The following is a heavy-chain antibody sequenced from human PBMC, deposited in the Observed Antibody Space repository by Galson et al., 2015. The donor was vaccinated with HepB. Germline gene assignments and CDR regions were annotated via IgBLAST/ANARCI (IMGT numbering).Heavy chain of an antibody. CDR3: ARENYYDGSGSDAFDM. D-gene: IGHD3-22*01. CDR2: IKQDGNEQ. CDR1: GFTFNRHW. J-gene: IGHJ3*02. V-gene: IGHV3-7*01. Sequence: SLRLSCAASGFTFNRHWMTWVRQAPGKGLEWVADIKQDGNEQHYVDSVEGRFTISRDNARNSLFLQMDSLRAEDTAVYYCARENYYDGSGSDAFDMWGQGTMVTVSA.